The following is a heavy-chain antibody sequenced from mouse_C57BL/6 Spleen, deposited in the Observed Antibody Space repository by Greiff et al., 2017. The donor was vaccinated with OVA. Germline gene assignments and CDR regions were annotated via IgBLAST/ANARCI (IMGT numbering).Heavy chain of an antibody. V-gene: IGHV1-64*01. J-gene: IGHJ4*01. D-gene: IGHD1-1*01. CDR1: GYTFTSYW. Sequence: QVQLQQPGAELVKPGASVKLSCKASGYTFTSYWMHWVKQRPGQGLEWIGMIHPNRGSTNYNEKFKSKATLTVDKSSSTAYMQLSNLTSEDSAVYDCARSGYYSSRALYAMDYWGQGTSVTVSS. CDR2: IHPNRGST. CDR3: ARSGYYSSRALYAMDY.